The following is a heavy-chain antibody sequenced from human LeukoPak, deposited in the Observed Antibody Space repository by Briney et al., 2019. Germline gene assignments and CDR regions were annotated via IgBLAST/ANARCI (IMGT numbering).Heavy chain of an antibody. J-gene: IGHJ4*02. CDR3: AREKEQVNYYDSSPVDY. CDR1: GFTFSRHW. D-gene: IGHD3-22*01. Sequence: GGSLRLSCAASGFTFSRHWMSWVRQASGKGLEWVANIKQDGSEKDYEDSVKGRFTISRDNAKNSLYLQITSLRAEDTAVYFCAREKEQVNYYDSSPVDYWGQGTLVTVSS. CDR2: IKQDGSEK. V-gene: IGHV3-7*01.